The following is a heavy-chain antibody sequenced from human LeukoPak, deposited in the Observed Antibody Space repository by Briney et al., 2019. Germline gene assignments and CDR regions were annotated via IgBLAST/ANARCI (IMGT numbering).Heavy chain of an antibody. J-gene: IGHJ5*02. Sequence: GESLKISCKGSEYSFTNYWIAWVRQMPGKGLEWMGIIYPADSDIRYSPSFQGQVTIPADKSISTAYLQWSSLKASDTAMYYCARQEYCSGGSCYTWFDPWGQGTLVTVSS. V-gene: IGHV5-51*01. D-gene: IGHD2-15*01. CDR1: EYSFTNYW. CDR3: ARQEYCSGGSCYTWFDP. CDR2: IYPADSDI.